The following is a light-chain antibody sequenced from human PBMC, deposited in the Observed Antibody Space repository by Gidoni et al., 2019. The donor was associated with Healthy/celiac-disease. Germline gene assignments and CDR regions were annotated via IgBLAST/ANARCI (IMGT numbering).Light chain of an antibody. CDR3: QQSYSTLTWT. Sequence: DIQMTQSPSSLSASVGDRVTITCRASQSISSYLNWYQQTPGKAPKLLIYAASSLQSGVPSRFSGSGSGTDFTLTISSLQPEDFATYSCQQSYSTLTWTFGQGTKVEIK. CDR2: AAS. CDR1: QSISSY. V-gene: IGKV1-39*01. J-gene: IGKJ1*01.